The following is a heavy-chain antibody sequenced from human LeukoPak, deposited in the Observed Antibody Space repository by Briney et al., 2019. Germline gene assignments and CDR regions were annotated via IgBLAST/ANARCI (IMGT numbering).Heavy chain of an antibody. CDR2: ISSSGSTI. CDR3: ARVGDYGVLC. V-gene: IGHV3-48*03. D-gene: IGHD4-17*01. J-gene: IGHJ4*02. CDR1: GFTFSSYE. Sequence: GGSLRLSCAASGFTFSSYEMNWVRQAPGKGLGWVSYISSSGSTIYYTDPVKGRFTISRDNAKNSLYLQMNSLRAEDTAVYYCARVGDYGVLCGGQGSLVTVSS.